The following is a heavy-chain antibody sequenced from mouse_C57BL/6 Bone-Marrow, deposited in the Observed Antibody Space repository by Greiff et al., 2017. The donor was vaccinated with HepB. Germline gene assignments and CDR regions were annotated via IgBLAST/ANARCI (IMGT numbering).Heavy chain of an antibody. Sequence: QVQLQQSGAELVKPGASVKLSCKASGYTFTSYWMQWVKQRPGQGLEWIGEIDPSDSYTNYNQKFKGKATLTVDTSSSTAYMQLSSLTSEDSAVYYCARGYYGSSYGAYWGQGTLVTVSA. D-gene: IGHD1-1*01. CDR2: IDPSDSYT. CDR3: ARGYYGSSYGAY. V-gene: IGHV1-50*01. J-gene: IGHJ3*01. CDR1: GYTFTSYW.